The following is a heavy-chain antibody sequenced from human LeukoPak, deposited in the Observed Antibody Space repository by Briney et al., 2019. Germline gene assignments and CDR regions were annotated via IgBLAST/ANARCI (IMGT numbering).Heavy chain of an antibody. V-gene: IGHV7-4-1*02. CDR3: AREARFLEWFNISYYYYMDV. CDR1: GYTFTSYA. D-gene: IGHD3-3*01. CDR2: INTNTGNP. J-gene: IGHJ6*03. Sequence: ASVKVSCKASGYTFTSYAMNWVRQAPGQGLELMGWINTNTGNPTYAPGFTGRFVFSLDTSVSTAYLQISRLMAEDTAVYYCAREARFLEWFNISYYYYMDVWGKGTTVTVSS.